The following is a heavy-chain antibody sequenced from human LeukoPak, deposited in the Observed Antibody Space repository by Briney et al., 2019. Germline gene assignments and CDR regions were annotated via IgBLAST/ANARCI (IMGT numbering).Heavy chain of an antibody. CDR2: IYHSGST. CDR3: ARGDGSCTGTSCYEIDY. V-gene: IGHV4-4*02. J-gene: IGHJ4*02. D-gene: IGHD2-2*01. CDR1: GGSISSDNW. Sequence: PSETLSLTCAVSGGSISSDNWWSWVRQPPGKGLEWIGEIYHSGSTNYNPSLKSRVTISVDKSKNQFSLKLSSVTAADTAVYYCARGDGSCTGTSCYEIDYWAREPWSPSPQ.